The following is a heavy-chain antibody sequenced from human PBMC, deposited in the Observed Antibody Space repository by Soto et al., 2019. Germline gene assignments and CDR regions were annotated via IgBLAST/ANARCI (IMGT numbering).Heavy chain of an antibody. D-gene: IGHD6-19*01. V-gene: IGHV1-46*01. Sequence: QVQLAQSGAEVKKPGASVKVSCKTSGYPFTSYYLHWVRQAPGQGPEWMGRINVSDGSTRYAQNFQGRVTMTRDTSTTTVYMELSPLRSDYTAVYYSARAAAVAVTAFDHWGQGTLVTVSS. CDR1: GYPFTSYY. J-gene: IGHJ5*02. CDR3: ARAAAVAVTAFDH. CDR2: INVSDGST.